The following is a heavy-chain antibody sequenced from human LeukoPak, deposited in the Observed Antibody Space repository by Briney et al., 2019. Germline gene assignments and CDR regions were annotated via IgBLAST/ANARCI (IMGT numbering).Heavy chain of an antibody. CDR3: ARDREYRSSSYPLDY. D-gene: IGHD6-6*01. Sequence: GASVKVSCKASGYTFTGYYMHWVRQAPGQGLEWMGWVNPNSGGTNFAQKFQGRVTMTRDTSIGTAYMELSRLRSDDTAVYFCARDREYRSSSYPLDYWGQGTLVTVSS. CDR2: VNPNSGGT. J-gene: IGHJ4*02. V-gene: IGHV1-2*02. CDR1: GYTFTGYY.